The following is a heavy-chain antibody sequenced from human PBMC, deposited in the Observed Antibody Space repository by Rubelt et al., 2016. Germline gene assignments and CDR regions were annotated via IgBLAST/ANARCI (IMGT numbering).Heavy chain of an antibody. Sequence: KGLGWIGYISYNGRTSYNPSLQSRVTISVDTSKNQFSLNLSSVTAADSAIYNCATRPSALGSFEFWCQRIVVTVSS. CDR2: ISYNGRT. CDR3: ATRPSALGSFEF. V-gene: IGHV4-39*01. D-gene: IGHD3-10*01. J-gene: IGHJ4*02.